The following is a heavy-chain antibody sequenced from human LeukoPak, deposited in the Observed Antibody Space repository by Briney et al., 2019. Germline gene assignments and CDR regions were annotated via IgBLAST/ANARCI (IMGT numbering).Heavy chain of an antibody. V-gene: IGHV3-48*04. D-gene: IGHD2-15*01. CDR2: ISSSSTTI. J-gene: IGHJ4*02. Sequence: GGSLRLSCAASGFTFSSYSMMWVRLAPGKGLEWVSYISSSSTTIHYADSVKGRFTISRDNAKNSLFLQMNSLRAEDTAMYYCATYSPYFENWGRGTLVTVSS. CDR3: ATYSPYFEN. CDR1: GFTFSSYS.